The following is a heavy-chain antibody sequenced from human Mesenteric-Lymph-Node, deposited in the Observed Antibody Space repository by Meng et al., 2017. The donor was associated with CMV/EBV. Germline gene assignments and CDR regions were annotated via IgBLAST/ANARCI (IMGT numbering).Heavy chain of an antibody. D-gene: IGHD2-8*01. Sequence: QVQLVPSGAEVKKPGASVTVSCKASGYTFTGYYMHWVRTAPGQGLEWMGRINTNSGGTNYVQKFQGRVTMTRDPSISTAYMELSRLRSDDTAVYYCARKVSDHSFDYWGQGTLVTVSS. CDR1: GYTFTGYY. CDR2: INTNSGGT. CDR3: ARKVSDHSFDY. V-gene: IGHV1-2*06. J-gene: IGHJ4*02.